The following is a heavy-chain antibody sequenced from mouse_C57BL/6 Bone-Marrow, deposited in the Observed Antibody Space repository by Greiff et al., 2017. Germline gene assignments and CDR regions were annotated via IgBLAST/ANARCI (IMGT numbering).Heavy chain of an antibody. CDR1: GYTFTSYW. D-gene: IGHD2-5*01. V-gene: IGHV1-55*01. CDR2: INPGSGRT. Sequence: QVQLHHPFSYLLKPGASVKMSCKASGYTFTSYWITWVKQRPGQGLEWIGDINPGSGRTNYNEKFKSKATLTVDTSSSTAYMQLSSLTSEDSAVYYCARPYYSNYWYFDVWGTGTTVTVSS. CDR3: ARPYYSNYWYFDV. J-gene: IGHJ1*03.